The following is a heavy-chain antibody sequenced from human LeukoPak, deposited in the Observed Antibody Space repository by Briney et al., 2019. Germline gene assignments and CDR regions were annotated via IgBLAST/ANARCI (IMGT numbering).Heavy chain of an antibody. CDR2: IYSGGTT. J-gene: IGHJ4*02. D-gene: IGHD3-10*01. V-gene: IGHV3-66*01. CDR1: GFTVNRNY. CDR3: ARKSDSLLVREGDC. Sequence: GGSLRLSCATSGFTVNRNYMIWVRQAPGKGLECVSVIYSGGTTWYADSVKGRFTISRDTNTLYLQMNSLRAEDTAVYYCARKSDSLLVREGDCWGQGTLVTVSS.